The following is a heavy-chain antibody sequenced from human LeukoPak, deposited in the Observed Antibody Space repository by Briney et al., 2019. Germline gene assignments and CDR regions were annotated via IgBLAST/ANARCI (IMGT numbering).Heavy chain of an antibody. CDR3: AVNVPPDY. J-gene: IGHJ4*02. CDR1: GFIFYHYW. CDR2: IKQDGSEM. V-gene: IGHV3-7*01. D-gene: IGHD2-2*01. Sequence: GGSLLLSCAASGFIFYHYWMTWVRQAPGKGLEWVANIKQDGSEMYYVDSVKGRFTISRDNAKNSLYLQMNSLRPEDTAVYYCAVNVPPDYWGQGTLVTVSS.